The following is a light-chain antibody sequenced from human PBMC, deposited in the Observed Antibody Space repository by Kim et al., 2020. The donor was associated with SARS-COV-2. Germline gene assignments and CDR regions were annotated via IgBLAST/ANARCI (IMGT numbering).Light chain of an antibody. CDR1: SSDIGVYNY. CDR3: CSYAGNNNLV. Sequence: QSALTQPPSASGSPGQSVTISCTGTSSDIGVYNYVSWYQQYPGRAPQLMIYEVTKRPSGAPDRFSGSKSGNTASLTVSGLQADDEADYYCCSYAGNNNLVFGGGTQLTVL. CDR2: EVT. J-gene: IGLJ3*02. V-gene: IGLV2-8*01.